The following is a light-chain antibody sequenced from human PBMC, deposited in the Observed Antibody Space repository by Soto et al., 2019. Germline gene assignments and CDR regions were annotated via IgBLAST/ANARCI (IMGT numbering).Light chain of an antibody. CDR3: QQYNNWPET. CDR1: QSVSSN. Sequence: EIVMTQSLATLSVSPGERATLSCRPSQSVSSNLAWYQQKPGQAPRLLIYGASTRATGIPARFSGSGSGTEFTLTISSLQSEDFAVYYCQQYNNWPETFGQGTKV. V-gene: IGKV3-15*01. J-gene: IGKJ1*01. CDR2: GAS.